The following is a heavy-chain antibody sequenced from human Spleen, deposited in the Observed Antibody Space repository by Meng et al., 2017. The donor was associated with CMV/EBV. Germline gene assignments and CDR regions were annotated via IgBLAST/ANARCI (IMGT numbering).Heavy chain of an antibody. D-gene: IGHD6-6*01. Sequence: GGSLRLSCAASGFTFSTCAMSWVRQAPGKGLEWVSLISGSGSATYYGDSLKGRFTISRDNAKNSLYLQMNSLRAEDTAVYYCARMMAARGGYYYYDMDVWGQGTTVTVSS. J-gene: IGHJ6*02. V-gene: IGHV3-21*01. CDR3: ARMMAARGGYYYYDMDV. CDR2: ISGSGSAT. CDR1: GFTFSTCA.